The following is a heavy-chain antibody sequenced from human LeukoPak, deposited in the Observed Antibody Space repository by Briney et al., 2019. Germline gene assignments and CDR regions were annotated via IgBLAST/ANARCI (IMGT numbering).Heavy chain of an antibody. CDR2: INPSGGST. V-gene: IGHV1-46*01. Sequence: ASVKVSCKASGYTFTSYYMHWLRQAPGQGLEWMGIINPSGGSTSYAQKFQGRVTMTRDTSTSTVYMELSSLISEDTAVYYCASSGSYHTSYYDYWGQGTLVTVSS. CDR1: GYTFTSYY. D-gene: IGHD1-26*01. J-gene: IGHJ4*02. CDR3: ASSGSYHTSYYDY.